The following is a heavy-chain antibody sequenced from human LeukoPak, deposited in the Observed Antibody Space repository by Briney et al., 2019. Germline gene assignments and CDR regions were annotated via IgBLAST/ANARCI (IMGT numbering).Heavy chain of an antibody. CDR3: ARLGGSVVVPAHYNWFDP. D-gene: IGHD2-2*01. Sequence: SETLSLTCTVSGGSISSSSYYWGWIRQPPGKGLEWIGSIYYSGSTYYNPSLKSRVTISVDTSKNQFSLKLSSVTAADTAVYYCARLGGSVVVPAHYNWFDPWGQGTLVTVSS. CDR2: IYYSGST. J-gene: IGHJ5*02. CDR1: GGSISSSSYY. V-gene: IGHV4-39*01.